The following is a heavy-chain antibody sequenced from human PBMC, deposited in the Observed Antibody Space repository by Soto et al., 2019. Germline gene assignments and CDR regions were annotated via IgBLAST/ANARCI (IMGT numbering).Heavy chain of an antibody. CDR2: IYYIGST. Sequence: PSETLSLTCTVSGGSVSSGSYYWSWIRQPPGKGLEWIGYIYYIGSTYYNPSLKSRVTISVAPSKNQFSLKLSSVTAADTAVYYCARRERGYFDCIDCWGQGTLVTVSS. D-gene: IGHD3-9*01. V-gene: IGHV4-39*01. J-gene: IGHJ4*02. CDR3: ARRERGYFDCIDC. CDR1: GGSVSSGSYY.